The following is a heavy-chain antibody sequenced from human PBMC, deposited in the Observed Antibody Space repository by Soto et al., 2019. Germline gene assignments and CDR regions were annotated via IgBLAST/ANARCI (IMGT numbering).Heavy chain of an antibody. CDR1: GYSFTSYW. J-gene: IGHJ4*02. CDR2: IYPGDSDT. CDR3: ARMGDIWFGEFKGDLTPNDY. V-gene: IGHV5-51*01. D-gene: IGHD3-10*01. Sequence: GESLKISCKGSGYSFTSYWIGWVRQMSGKGLEWMGIIYPGDSDTRYSPSFQGQVTISADKSISTAYLQWSSLKASDTAMYYCARMGDIWFGEFKGDLTPNDYWGQGTLVTVSS.